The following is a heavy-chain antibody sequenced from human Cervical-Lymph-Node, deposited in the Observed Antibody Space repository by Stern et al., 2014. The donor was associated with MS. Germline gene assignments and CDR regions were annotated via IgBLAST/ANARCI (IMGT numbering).Heavy chain of an antibody. J-gene: IGHJ4*02. D-gene: IGHD3-10*01. V-gene: IGHV1-69*01. CDR2: TIPIFGTA. Sequence: QLVQSGAEVKKPGSSVKVSCQAFGGSFINNVISWVRQAPGQGLEWMGGTIPIFGTALYAQKFRGRVTITADESTRTAYMELSSLRSDDTAVYFCARAASTTSSYNFWGPGTLVTVSS. CDR3: ARAASTTSSYNF. CDR1: GGSFINNV.